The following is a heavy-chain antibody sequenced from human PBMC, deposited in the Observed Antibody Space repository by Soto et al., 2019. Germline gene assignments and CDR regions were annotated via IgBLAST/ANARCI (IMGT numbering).Heavy chain of an antibody. CDR1: GFSFSTYA. CDR3: AKDAAGRVAARFDY. J-gene: IGHJ4*02. D-gene: IGHD6-13*01. Sequence: GSLRLSCAASGFSFSTYAMSWVRQAPGKGLDWVSAITSSGDITYYSDSVQGRLTISRDNSNNTLFLQMNSLRADDTAVYYCAKDAAGRVAARFDYWGQGGLVTVSS. V-gene: IGHV3-23*01. CDR2: ITSSGDIT.